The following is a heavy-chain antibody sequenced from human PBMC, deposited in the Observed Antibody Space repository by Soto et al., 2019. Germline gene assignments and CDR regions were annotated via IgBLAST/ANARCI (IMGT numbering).Heavy chain of an antibody. Sequence: RLVESGGGLVQPGGSLRLSCAAPGFNLSNVWMNWVRQAPGKGLEWVAHINRDGSVMNYVASVSGRFTISRDNAGNAVFLPMNSLRRDDAGVYYSAGPKVVGVNYGMDVWCHGTTVSVSS. J-gene: IGHJ6*02. CDR1: GFNLSNVW. CDR2: INRDGSVM. V-gene: IGHV3-7*01. CDR3: AGPKVVGVNYGMDV. D-gene: IGHD3-10*01.